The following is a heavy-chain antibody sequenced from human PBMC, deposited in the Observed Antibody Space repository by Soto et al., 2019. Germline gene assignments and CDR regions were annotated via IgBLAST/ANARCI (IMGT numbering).Heavy chain of an antibody. CDR1: GGSISGYY. V-gene: IGHV4-59*08. CDR3: ASLNFDILTGYYAFDL. J-gene: IGHJ3*01. Sequence: SETLSLTCTVSGGSISGYYWSWIRQSPEKGLEYIGYISYSGGTNYNPSLKSRVTTSLDTSKNQFSLKLSSVTAADTAIYYCASLNFDILTGYYAFDLWGQGTTVTVSS. D-gene: IGHD3-9*01. CDR2: ISYSGGT.